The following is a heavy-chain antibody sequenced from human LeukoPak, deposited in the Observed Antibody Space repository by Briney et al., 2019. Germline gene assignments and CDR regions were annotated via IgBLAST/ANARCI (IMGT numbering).Heavy chain of an antibody. Sequence: GGSLRLSCAASGFTFSDYAMSWVRPAAGKGLEWVSGISDTGRRTYYTDSVKGRFTISRDDSKKTVYLQMKTLTAEDTAIYFCARHDSFIPYWGQGTLVTVSS. CDR3: ARHDSFIPY. J-gene: IGHJ4*02. D-gene: IGHD5-18*01. CDR1: GFTFSDYA. V-gene: IGHV3-23*01. CDR2: ISDTGRRT.